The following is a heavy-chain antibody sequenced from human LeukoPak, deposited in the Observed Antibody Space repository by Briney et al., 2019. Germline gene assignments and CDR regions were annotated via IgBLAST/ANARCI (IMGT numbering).Heavy chain of an antibody. J-gene: IGHJ4*02. CDR2: INPNSGGT. Sequence: ASVKVSCKASGYTFTGYYMHWVRQAPGQGLEWMGWINPNSGGTNHAQKFQGRVTMTRDTSISTAYMELSRLRSDDTAVYYCARGVSSGLGGPFDYWGQGTLVTVSS. CDR3: ARGVSSGLGGPFDY. D-gene: IGHD6-19*01. CDR1: GYTFTGYY. V-gene: IGHV1-2*02.